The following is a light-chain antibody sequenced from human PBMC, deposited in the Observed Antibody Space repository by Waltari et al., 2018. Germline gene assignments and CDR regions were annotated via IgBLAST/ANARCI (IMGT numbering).Light chain of an antibody. Sequence: QSVLTQPPAASGTPGQGVTVSCSGSSSHIGRNGVSWYQQVPGTAPKLLIHTDKQRPSGVPDRFSGSKSGTSASLAIRGLQSEDEAHYYCAAWDDSLNGRVFVGGTQVTVL. CDR2: TDK. J-gene: IGLJ3*02. CDR1: SSHIGRNG. CDR3: AAWDDSLNGRV. V-gene: IGLV1-44*01.